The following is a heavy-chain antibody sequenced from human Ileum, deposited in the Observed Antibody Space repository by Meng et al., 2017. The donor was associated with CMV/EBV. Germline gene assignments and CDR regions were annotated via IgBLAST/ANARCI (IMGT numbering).Heavy chain of an antibody. V-gene: IGHV3-30*04. CDR1: GFTFSSYA. D-gene: IGHD1-26*01. CDR3: ARDSGSLDY. CDR2: ISYDGSNK. Sequence: SLSCAASGFTFSSYAMHWVRQAPGKGLEWVAVISYDGSNKYYADSVKGRFTISRDNSKNTLYLQMNSLRAEDTAVYYCARDSGSLDYWGQGTLVTVSS. J-gene: IGHJ4*02.